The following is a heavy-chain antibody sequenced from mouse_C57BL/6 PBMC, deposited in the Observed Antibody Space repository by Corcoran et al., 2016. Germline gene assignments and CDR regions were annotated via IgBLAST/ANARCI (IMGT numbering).Heavy chain of an antibody. CDR2: INTYSGVP. CDR1: GYTFTTYG. J-gene: IGHJ2*01. CDR3: ARGDEGSLDY. Sequence: QIQLVPAGPELKKPGATVKISCKASGYTFTTYGMSWVKPAPGKGLKWMGGINTYSGVPTYADDCKGRFAFSLETSASTAYLQINNLKNEDTATYFCARGDEGSLDYWGQGTTLTVSS. V-gene: IGHV9-3*01.